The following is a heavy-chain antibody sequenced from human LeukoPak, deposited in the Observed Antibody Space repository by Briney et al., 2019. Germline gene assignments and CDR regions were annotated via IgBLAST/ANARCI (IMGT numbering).Heavy chain of an antibody. Sequence: PGGSLRLSCAASGLTFSNAWMSWVRQAPGKGLEWVGHIKSKTDGGTTDYAAPVKGRFTISRDDSKNTLYLQMNSLKTEDTAVCYCTTEVGAFDYWGQGTLVTVSS. CDR3: TTEVGAFDY. CDR2: IKSKTDGGTT. CDR1: GLTFSNAW. V-gene: IGHV3-15*01. D-gene: IGHD1-26*01. J-gene: IGHJ4*02.